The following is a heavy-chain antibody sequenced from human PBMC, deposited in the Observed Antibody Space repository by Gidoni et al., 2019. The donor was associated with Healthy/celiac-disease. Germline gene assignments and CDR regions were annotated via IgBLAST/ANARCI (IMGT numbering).Heavy chain of an antibody. V-gene: IGHV4-31*03. D-gene: IGHD6-13*01. Sequence: QVQLQESGPGLVKPSPTLSLTCTVSGGSISSGGYYWSWIRQHAGKGLEWIGNIFYSGSTYYNPSLKSRVTISVDTSKNQFSLKLSSVTAADTAVYYCAREGQQLVFDYWGQGTLVTVS. CDR3: AREGQQLVFDY. J-gene: IGHJ4*02. CDR2: IFYSGST. CDR1: GGSISSGGYY.